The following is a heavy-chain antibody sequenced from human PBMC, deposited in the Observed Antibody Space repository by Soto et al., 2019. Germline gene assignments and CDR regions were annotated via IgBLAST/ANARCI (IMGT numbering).Heavy chain of an antibody. CDR2: ISGSGGST. CDR1: GFTFSSYA. Sequence: EVQLLESGGGLVQPGGSLRLSCAASGFTFSSYAMSWVRQAPGKGLEWVSAISGSGGSTYYADSVKGRCTISRDNTKNTLYLQMNSLIAKDTAVYYYGQDLPQRRWRVRLSGLSIFYYWGQGTMVAVSS. J-gene: IGHJ4*02. CDR3: GQDLPQRRWRVRLSGLSIFYY. D-gene: IGHD6-19*01. V-gene: IGHV3-23*01.